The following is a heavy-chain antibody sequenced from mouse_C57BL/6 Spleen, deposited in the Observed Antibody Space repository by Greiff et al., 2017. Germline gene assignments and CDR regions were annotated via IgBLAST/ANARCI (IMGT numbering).Heavy chain of an antibody. CDR1: GYTFTSYW. CDR3: SRASPPYYYGSSYFDY. Sequence: VQLQQPGAELVKPGASVKLSCKASGYTFTSYWMQWVKQRPGQGLEWIGEIDPSDSYTNYNQKFKGKATLTVDTSSSTAYMQLSSLTSEDSAVYYCSRASPPYYYGSSYFDYWGQGTTLTVSS. CDR2: IDPSDSYT. V-gene: IGHV1-50*01. D-gene: IGHD1-1*01. J-gene: IGHJ2*01.